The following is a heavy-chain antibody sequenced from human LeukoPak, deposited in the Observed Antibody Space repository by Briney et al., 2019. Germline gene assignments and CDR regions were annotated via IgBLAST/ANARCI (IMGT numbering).Heavy chain of an antibody. J-gene: IGHJ4*02. CDR2: IYSSGST. CDR1: GGSISSYY. D-gene: IGHD6-13*01. CDR3: ARGTTAAAGIFDC. Sequence: SETLSLTCTVSGGSISSYYWSWIQQPPGKGLEWIGRIYSSGSTNYNPSLNSRVTMSVDTSNNQFSLRLPSVTAADTAVYYCARGTTAAAGIFDCWGQGTLVTVSS. V-gene: IGHV4-4*07.